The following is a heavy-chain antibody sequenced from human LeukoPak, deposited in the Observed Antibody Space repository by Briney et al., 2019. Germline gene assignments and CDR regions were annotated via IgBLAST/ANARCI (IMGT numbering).Heavy chain of an antibody. CDR1: GGSISSYY. J-gene: IGHJ4*02. V-gene: IGHV4-59*12. Sequence: SETLSLTCTVSGGSISSYYWSWIRQPPGKGLEWIGYIYYSGSTNYNPSLKSRVTISVDTSKDQFSLKLSSVTAADTAIYYCARETTHRDSSGWYGYFDYWGQGTLVTVSS. CDR2: IYYSGST. CDR3: ARETTHRDSSGWYGYFDY. D-gene: IGHD6-19*01.